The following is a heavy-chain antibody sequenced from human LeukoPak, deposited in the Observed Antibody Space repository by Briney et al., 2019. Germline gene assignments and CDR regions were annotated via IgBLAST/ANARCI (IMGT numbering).Heavy chain of an antibody. V-gene: IGHV3-53*01. D-gene: IGHD3-22*01. CDR1: GFIVRSNY. J-gene: IGHJ4*02. CDR2: LYSDSSA. Sequence: GGSLRLSCAAPGFIVRSNYMSWVRQAPGKGLEWVSILYSDSSAYYADSVKGRFTISRDNAKNSLYLQMNSLRAEDTAVYYCAREPEFDSSGYFDYWGQGTLVTVSS. CDR3: AREPEFDSSGYFDY.